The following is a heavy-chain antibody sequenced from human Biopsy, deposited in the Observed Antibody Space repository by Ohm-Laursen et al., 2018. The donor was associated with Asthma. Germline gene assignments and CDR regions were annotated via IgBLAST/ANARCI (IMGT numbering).Heavy chain of an antibody. CDR2: IKKDGSEE. V-gene: IGHV3-7*01. J-gene: IGHJ6*02. CDR1: GFSFRDYY. Sequence: SLRLSCTASGFSFRDYYMSWVRQAPGKGLEWVANIKKDGSEEYYVDSVKGRSTISRDNAKNSLFLHMNSLRAGDSAVYYCARGGYCTSPTCPWGRYATDVWGQGTTVTVSS. CDR3: ARGGYCTSPTCPWGRYATDV. D-gene: IGHD2-8*01.